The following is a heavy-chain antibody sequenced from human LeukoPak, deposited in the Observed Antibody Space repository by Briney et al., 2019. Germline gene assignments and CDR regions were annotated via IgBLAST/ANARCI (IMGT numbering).Heavy chain of an antibody. D-gene: IGHD3-10*01. J-gene: IGHJ6*02. CDR2: IIPIFGTA. CDR1: GGTFSSYA. CDR3: AREAPYYYGSGSSRLYNYYGMDV. V-gene: IGHV1-69*13. Sequence: SVKVSCKASGGTFSSYAISWVRQAPGQGLEWMGGIIPIFGTANYAQKFQGRVTITADESTSTAYMELSSLRSEDTAVYYCAREAPYYYGSGSSRLYNYYGMDVWGQGTTVTVSS.